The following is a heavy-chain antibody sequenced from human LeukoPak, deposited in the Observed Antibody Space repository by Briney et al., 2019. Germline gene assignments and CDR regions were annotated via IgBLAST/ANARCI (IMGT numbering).Heavy chain of an antibody. CDR2: IRYDGSNQ. CDR3: ATTRIRMVRGLRANDAFDI. Sequence: PGGSLRLSCAASGFTFSSYAMHWVRQAPGKGLEWVAFIRYDGSNQYYADSVKGRFTISRDNSKNTLYLQMNSLRAEDTAVFYCATTRIRMVRGLRANDAFDIWGQGTMVTVSS. CDR1: GFTFSSYA. J-gene: IGHJ3*02. D-gene: IGHD3-10*01. V-gene: IGHV3-30*02.